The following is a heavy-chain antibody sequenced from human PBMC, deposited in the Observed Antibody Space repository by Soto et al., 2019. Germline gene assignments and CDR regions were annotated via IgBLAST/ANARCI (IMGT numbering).Heavy chain of an antibody. J-gene: IGHJ4*02. Sequence: QVQLVQSGAEVKKPGASVKVSCKASGYTFISYGISWVRQAPGQGLEWMGWISAYNGNTKYAQKVQDRVTMTTDTSTSTAYMEMRSLRSDDTAVYYWARDFRAGIYYGSGSSVDYWGQGTLVTVSS. CDR1: GYTFISYG. V-gene: IGHV1-18*01. CDR3: ARDFRAGIYYGSGSSVDY. D-gene: IGHD3-10*01. CDR2: ISAYNGNT.